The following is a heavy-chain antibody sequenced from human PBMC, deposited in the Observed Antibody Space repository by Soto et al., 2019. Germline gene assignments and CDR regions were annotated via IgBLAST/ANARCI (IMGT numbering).Heavy chain of an antibody. D-gene: IGHD3-22*01. Sequence: PSETLSLTCTVSGGSISSGGYYWSWIRQHPGKGLEWIGYIYYSGSTYYNPSLKSRVTISVDTSKNQFSLKLSSVTAADTAVYYCARNYDSSGYYYGDCDYWGQGTLVTVSS. CDR1: GGSISSGGYY. J-gene: IGHJ4*02. CDR2: IYYSGST. CDR3: ARNYDSSGYYYGDCDY. V-gene: IGHV4-31*03.